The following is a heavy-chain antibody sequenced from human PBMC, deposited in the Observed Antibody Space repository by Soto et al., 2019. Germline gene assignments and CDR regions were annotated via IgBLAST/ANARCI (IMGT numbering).Heavy chain of an antibody. Sequence: EVQLVESGGGLVKPGGSLRLSCAASGFTFSDAWMNWARQAPGKGLEWVGRIKSQVYGGTTDYSAPVKGRFTISRDDSTATMYLQMNSLETEDTGVYYCTSHDATEQNFVQYWGHGTLVTVSS. CDR1: GFTFSDAW. CDR2: IKSQVYGGTT. D-gene: IGHD1-1*01. CDR3: TSHDATEQNFVQY. J-gene: IGHJ4*01. V-gene: IGHV3-15*07.